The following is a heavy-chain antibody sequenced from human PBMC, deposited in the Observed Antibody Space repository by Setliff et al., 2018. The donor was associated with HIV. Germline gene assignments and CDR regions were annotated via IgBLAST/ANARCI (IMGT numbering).Heavy chain of an antibody. CDR2: FSSDGSTK. CDR1: GFTFSSYT. Sequence: VGSLRLSCAVSGFTFSSYTMHWVRQAPGKGLEWVAVFSSDGSTKFYADYVKGRFAISRDNSKNTLYLQMNSLRPDDTAVYYCARQILRGVWLTDYWGQGTLVTVSS. D-gene: IGHD5-12*01. V-gene: IGHV3-30*09. J-gene: IGHJ4*02. CDR3: ARQILRGVWLTDY.